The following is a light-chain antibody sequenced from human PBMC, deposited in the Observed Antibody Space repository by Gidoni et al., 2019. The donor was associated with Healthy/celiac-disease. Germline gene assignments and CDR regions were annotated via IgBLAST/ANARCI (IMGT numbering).Light chain of an antibody. Sequence: DIVMTQSPDSLAVSLGERATINCKSSQSVLYSSNNKNYLAWYHQKPGPPPKLLIYWASTRGSGVPDRFSGGGSGTDFTLTISSLQAENVAVYYCQQYYSTPPAFGGGTKVEIK. V-gene: IGKV4-1*01. CDR2: WAS. CDR1: QSVLYSSNNKNY. J-gene: IGKJ4*01. CDR3: QQYYSTPPA.